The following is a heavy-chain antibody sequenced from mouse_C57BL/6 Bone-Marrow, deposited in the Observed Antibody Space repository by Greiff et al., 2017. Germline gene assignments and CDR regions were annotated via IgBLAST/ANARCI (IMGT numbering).Heavy chain of an antibody. CDR2: INPSSGYT. Sequence: VQLLESGAELARPGASVKMSCKASGYTFTSYTMHWVKQRPGQGLEWIGYINPSSGYTKYNQKFKDKATLTADKSSSTAYMQLSSLTSEDSAVYYCARSDGTVTDYWGQGTTLTVSS. D-gene: IGHD2-10*02. V-gene: IGHV1-4*01. CDR3: ARSDGTVTDY. CDR1: GYTFTSYT. J-gene: IGHJ2*01.